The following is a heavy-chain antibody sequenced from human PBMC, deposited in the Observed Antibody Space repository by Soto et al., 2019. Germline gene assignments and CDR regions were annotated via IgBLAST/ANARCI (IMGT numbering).Heavy chain of an antibody. V-gene: IGHV4-30-4*01. CDR2: IYYSGST. Sequence: LSLTFTVSGGSISSGDYYWSWIRQPPGKGLEWIGYIYYSGSTYYNPSLKSRVTISVDTSKNQFSLKLSSVTAADTAVYYCARGSQSPYYYDSSGYYYWFDPWGQGTLVTVPS. CDR3: ARGSQSPYYYDSSGYYYWFDP. J-gene: IGHJ5*02. D-gene: IGHD3-22*01. CDR1: GGSISSGDYY.